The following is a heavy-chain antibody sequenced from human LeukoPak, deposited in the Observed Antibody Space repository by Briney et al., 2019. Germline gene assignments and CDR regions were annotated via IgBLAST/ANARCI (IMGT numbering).Heavy chain of an antibody. CDR2: IDQDGSEK. CDR3: ALQRPLKGV. J-gene: IGHJ6*02. Sequence: QPGGSLRLSCAASAFTFSSYWMSWVRQAPGNGLEWVANIDQDGSEKYYVESMKGRITISRDTAKNTLYLQMNSLRAEDTAVYYCALQRPLKGVWGQGTTVTVSS. D-gene: IGHD1-1*01. V-gene: IGHV3-7*01. CDR1: AFTFSSYW.